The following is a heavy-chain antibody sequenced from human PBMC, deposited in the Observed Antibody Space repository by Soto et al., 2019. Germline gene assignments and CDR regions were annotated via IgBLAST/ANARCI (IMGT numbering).Heavy chain of an antibody. Sequence: PGGSMRVSCAASGFNFSGYSRNWVRQTPGKGLEWVSYISSSSSTIYYADSVKGRFTISRDNAKNSLYLQMNSLRAEDTAVYYCARDYDFWSGYFQKPDAFDIWGQGTMVTVSS. V-gene: IGHV3-48*01. J-gene: IGHJ3*02. CDR3: ARDYDFWSGYFQKPDAFDI. D-gene: IGHD3-3*01. CDR2: ISSSSSTI. CDR1: GFNFSGYS.